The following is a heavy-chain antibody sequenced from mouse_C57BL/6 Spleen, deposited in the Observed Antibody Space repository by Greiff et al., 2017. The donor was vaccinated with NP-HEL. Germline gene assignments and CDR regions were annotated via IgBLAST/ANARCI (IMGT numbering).Heavy chain of an antibody. V-gene: IGHV5-9*01. Sequence: DVKLVESGGGLVKPGGSLKLSCAASGFTFSSYTMSWVRQTPEKRLEWVATISGGGGNTYYPDSVKGRFTISRDNAKNTLYLQMSSLRSEDTALYYCARRGSRLFDYWGQGTTLTVSS. CDR1: GFTFSSYT. CDR3: ARRGSRLFDY. J-gene: IGHJ2*01. CDR2: ISGGGGNT. D-gene: IGHD1-1*01.